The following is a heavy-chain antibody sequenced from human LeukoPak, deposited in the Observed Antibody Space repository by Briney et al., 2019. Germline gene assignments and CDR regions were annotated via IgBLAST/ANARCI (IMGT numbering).Heavy chain of an antibody. J-gene: IGHJ6*03. Sequence: NPSETLSLTCTVYGGSFSGYFWSWIRQPPGKGLEWIGSIYYSGSTYYNPSLKSRVTISIDTSMNQFSLKLSSVTAADTAVYYCAKEPLSYYDFWSGYFSGNNYYYMDVWGKGTTVTVSS. CDR2: IYYSGST. V-gene: IGHV4-34*01. CDR1: GGSFSGYF. D-gene: IGHD3-3*01. CDR3: AKEPLSYYDFWSGYFSGNNYYYMDV.